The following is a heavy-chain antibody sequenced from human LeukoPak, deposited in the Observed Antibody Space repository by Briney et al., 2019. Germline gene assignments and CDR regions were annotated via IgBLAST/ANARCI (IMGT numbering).Heavy chain of an antibody. Sequence: SQTLSLTSAISGDSVSSNSAAWNWIRQSPSRGLEWLGRTYYRSKWYNDYAVSVKSRITINPDTSKNQFSLQLNSVTPEDTAVYYCARDGYSSSWDYYYYYGMDVWGQGTTVTVSS. CDR2: TYYRSKWYN. J-gene: IGHJ6*02. D-gene: IGHD6-13*01. V-gene: IGHV6-1*01. CDR3: ARDGYSSSWDYYYYYGMDV. CDR1: GDSVSSNSAA.